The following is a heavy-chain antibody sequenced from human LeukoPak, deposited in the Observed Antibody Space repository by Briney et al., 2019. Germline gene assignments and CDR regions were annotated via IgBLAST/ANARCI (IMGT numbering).Heavy chain of an antibody. Sequence: GGSLRLSCAASGFTFSSYAMNWVRQAPGKGLEWVSANSGSGGSTYYADSVKGRFTISRDNPKNTLYLQMNSLRAEDTAIYYCARASGYSYGYYFDYWGQGTLLTVSS. D-gene: IGHD5-18*01. CDR3: ARASGYSYGYYFDY. CDR1: GFTFSSYA. J-gene: IGHJ4*02. CDR2: NSGSGGST. V-gene: IGHV3-23*01.